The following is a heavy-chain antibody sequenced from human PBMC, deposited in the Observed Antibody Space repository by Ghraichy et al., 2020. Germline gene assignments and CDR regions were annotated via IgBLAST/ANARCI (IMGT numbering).Heavy chain of an antibody. D-gene: IGHD3-10*01. CDR1: GGSFSGYY. CDR2: INHSGST. V-gene: IGHV4-34*01. J-gene: IGHJ4*02. Sequence: ESLNISCAVYGGSFSGYYWSWIRQPPGKGLEWIGEINHSGSTNYNPSLKSRVTISVDTSKNQFSLKLSSVTAADTAVYYCARENSMVRGVNKGSPFGYWGQGTLVTVSS. CDR3: ARENSMVRGVNKGSPFGY.